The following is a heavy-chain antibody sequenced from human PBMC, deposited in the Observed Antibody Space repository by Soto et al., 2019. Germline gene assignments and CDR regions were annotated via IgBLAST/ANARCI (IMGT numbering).Heavy chain of an antibody. D-gene: IGHD5-12*01. CDR2: IYYSGST. CDR1: GGSISSYY. Sequence: SETLSLTCTVSGGSISSYYWSWIRQPPGKGLEWIGYIYYSGSTNYNPSLKSRVTISVDTSKNQFSLKLSSVTAADTAVYYCARLRPGTIRGRFDYWGQGTLVTVSS. V-gene: IGHV4-59*08. CDR3: ARLRPGTIRGRFDY. J-gene: IGHJ4*02.